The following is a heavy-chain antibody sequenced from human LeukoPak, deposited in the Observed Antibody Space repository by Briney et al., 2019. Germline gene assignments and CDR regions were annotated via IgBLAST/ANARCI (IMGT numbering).Heavy chain of an antibody. CDR2: IYPGDSET. Sequence: GESLKISCKGSGYSFTSYWIGWVRQMPGKGLEWMGIIYPGDSETRYSPSFQGQVTISADKSIRTAYLQWSSLKASDTAMYYCARQGAYSDSDYYYYYGMDVWGQGTTVTVSS. CDR1: GYSFTSYW. D-gene: IGHD5-12*01. V-gene: IGHV5-51*01. CDR3: ARQGAYSDSDYYYYYGMDV. J-gene: IGHJ6*02.